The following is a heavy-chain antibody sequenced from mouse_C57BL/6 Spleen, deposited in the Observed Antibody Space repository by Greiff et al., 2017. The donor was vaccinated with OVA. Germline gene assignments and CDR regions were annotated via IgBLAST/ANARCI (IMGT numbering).Heavy chain of an antibody. V-gene: IGHV1-81*01. CDR1: GYTFTSYG. CDR3: ARSGGLITTVVATPYYFDY. D-gene: IGHD1-1*01. CDR2: IYPRSGNT. Sequence: VQLQQSGAELARPGASVKLSCKASGYTFTSYGISWVKQRTGQGLEWIGEIYPRSGNTYYNEQFKGKATLTADKSSSTAYMELRSLTSEDSAVYFCARSGGLITTVVATPYYFDYWGQGTTLTVSS. J-gene: IGHJ2*01.